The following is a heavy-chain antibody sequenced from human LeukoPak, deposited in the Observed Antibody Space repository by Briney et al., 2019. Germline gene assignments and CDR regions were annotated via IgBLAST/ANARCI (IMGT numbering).Heavy chain of an antibody. J-gene: IGHJ6*03. CDR2: ISAYNGNT. D-gene: IGHD1-26*01. V-gene: IGHV1-18*01. CDR1: GYTFTSYG. Sequence: ASVKVSCKASGYTFTSYGISWVRQAPGQGLEWMGRISAYNGNTNYAQKLQGRVTMTTDTSTSTAYMELRSLRSDDTAVYYCARGPYESGSYFSLYNYMDVWGKGTTVTVSS. CDR3: ARGPYESGSYFSLYNYMDV.